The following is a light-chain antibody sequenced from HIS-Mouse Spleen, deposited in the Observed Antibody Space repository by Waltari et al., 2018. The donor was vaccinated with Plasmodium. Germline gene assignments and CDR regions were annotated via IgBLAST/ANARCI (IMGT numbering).Light chain of an antibody. Sequence: DIVMTQSPDSLAVSLGERATINCKSSQSVLYSSNNKNYVTGYQQKPGQPPKLRIYWAATRESGVPDRFSGSGSGTDFTLTISSLQAEDVAVYYCQQYYSTPLTFGGGTKVEIK. CDR1: QSVLYSSNNKNY. CDR3: QQYYSTPLT. V-gene: IGKV4-1*01. CDR2: WAA. J-gene: IGKJ4*01.